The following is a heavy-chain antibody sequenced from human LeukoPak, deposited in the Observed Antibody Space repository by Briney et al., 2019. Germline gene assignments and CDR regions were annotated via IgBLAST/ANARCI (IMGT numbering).Heavy chain of an antibody. CDR3: ARRYEGSGYAYDY. D-gene: IGHD3-22*01. CDR2: FHFSGAI. Sequence: SETLSLTCTVSGVSITSYSHNYDWIRQPPGKGLKWIGGFHFSGAINYNPSLKSRVTIFVDTSKKQISLKLNSVTAADTAVYYCARRYEGSGYAYDYWGQGILVTVSS. V-gene: IGHV4-39*01. J-gene: IGHJ4*02. CDR1: GVSITSYSHN.